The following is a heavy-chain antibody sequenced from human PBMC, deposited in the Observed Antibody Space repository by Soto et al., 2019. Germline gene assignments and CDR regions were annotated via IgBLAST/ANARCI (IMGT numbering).Heavy chain of an antibody. CDR1: GFTFSSYA. Sequence: AESLRLSCAASGFTFSSYAMHWVRQAPGKGLEWVAVISYDGSNKYYADSVKGRFTISRDNSKNTLYLQMNSLRAEDTAVYYCARDARRAVADYWGQGTLVTVSS. V-gene: IGHV3-30-3*01. CDR2: ISYDGSNK. D-gene: IGHD6-19*01. CDR3: ARDARRAVADY. J-gene: IGHJ4*02.